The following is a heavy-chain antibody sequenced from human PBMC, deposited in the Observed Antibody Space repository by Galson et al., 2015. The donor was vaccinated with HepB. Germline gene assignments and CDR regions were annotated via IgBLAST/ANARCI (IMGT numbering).Heavy chain of an antibody. CDR1: GFTFSSYA. V-gene: IGHV3-23*01. CDR2: ISSSGGST. J-gene: IGHJ4*02. Sequence: SLRLSCAASGFTFSSYAMSWVRQAPGKGLEWVSAISSSGGSTYYADSVKGRFTISRDNSKNTLYLQMNSLRAEDTAVYYCAKVRRNNGRLYYFDYWGQGTLVTVSS. D-gene: IGHD1-14*01. CDR3: AKVRRNNGRLYYFDY.